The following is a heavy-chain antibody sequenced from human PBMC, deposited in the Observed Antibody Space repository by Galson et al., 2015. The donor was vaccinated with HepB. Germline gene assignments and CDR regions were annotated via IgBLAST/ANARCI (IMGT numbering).Heavy chain of an antibody. D-gene: IGHD2-8*01. CDR2: IRSDGSDK. Sequence: LRLSCAASGFIFTSHGMHWVRQDPGKGLEWVAFIRSDGSDKYYADSVRGRLTISRDDSKNTVNLQMNSLRTEDTAVYYCVGDYEWSFDYWGQGTLVTVSS. V-gene: IGHV3-30*02. CDR3: VGDYEWSFDY. CDR1: GFIFTSHG. J-gene: IGHJ4*02.